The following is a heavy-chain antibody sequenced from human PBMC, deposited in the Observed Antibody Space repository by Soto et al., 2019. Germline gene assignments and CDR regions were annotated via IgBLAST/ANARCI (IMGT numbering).Heavy chain of an antibody. Sequence: QVQLVQSGAEVKKPGASVKVSCKASGYNFMRYGFTWVRQAPGQGLEWMGWINVDNGETKYPQKIQDRVTMTTDTSTSTVYMELRSLTSDDTAVYYCERWISGGYSDWFDPWGHGTLVTVAS. J-gene: IGHJ5*02. D-gene: IGHD1-26*01. V-gene: IGHV1-18*04. CDR2: INVDNGET. CDR1: GYNFMRYG. CDR3: ERWISGGYSDWFDP.